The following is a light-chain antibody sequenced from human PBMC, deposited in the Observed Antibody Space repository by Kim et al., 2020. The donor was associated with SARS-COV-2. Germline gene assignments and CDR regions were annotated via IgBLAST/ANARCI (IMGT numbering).Light chain of an antibody. V-gene: IGLV6-57*02. CDR2: EDN. Sequence: KTVTTTCAGSSGSMSSNYVQWYQQRPGSAPTTVIYEDNQRPSGVPDRFSGSIDSSSNSASLTISGLKTEDEADYYCQSYDSSNRWVFGGGTKLTVL. CDR1: SGSMSSNY. CDR3: QSYDSSNRWV. J-gene: IGLJ3*02.